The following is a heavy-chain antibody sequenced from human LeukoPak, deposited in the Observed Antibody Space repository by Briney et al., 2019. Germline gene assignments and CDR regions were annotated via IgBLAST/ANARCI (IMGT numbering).Heavy chain of an antibody. D-gene: IGHD3-3*01. CDR1: GFTFSSYW. CDR3: AREYDFWSGYYYFDY. CDR2: IKQDGSEK. Sequence: PGGSLRLSCAASGFTFSSYWMSWVRQAPGKGLEWVANIKQDGSEKYYVDSVKGRFTTSRDNAKNSLYLQMNSLRAEDTAVYYCAREYDFWSGYYYFDYWGQGTLVTVPS. V-gene: IGHV3-7*01. J-gene: IGHJ4*02.